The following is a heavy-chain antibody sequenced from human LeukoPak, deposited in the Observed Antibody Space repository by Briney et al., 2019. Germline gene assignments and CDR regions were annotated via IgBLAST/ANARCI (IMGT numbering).Heavy chain of an antibody. CDR3: ARWPRYSSREFDY. D-gene: IGHD6-13*01. V-gene: IGHV3-48*04. Sequence: QPGGSLRLSCAASGFTFSSYSMNWVRQAPGKGLEGVSYISSSSSTIYYADSVKGRFTISRDNAKNSLYLQMNSLRAEDTAVYYCARWPRYSSREFDYWGQGTLVTVSS. CDR2: ISSSSSTI. J-gene: IGHJ4*02. CDR1: GFTFSSYS.